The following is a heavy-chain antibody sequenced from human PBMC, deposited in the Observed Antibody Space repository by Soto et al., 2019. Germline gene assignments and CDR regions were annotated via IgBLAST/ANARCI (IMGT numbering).Heavy chain of an antibody. D-gene: IGHD3-22*01. V-gene: IGHV4-30-4*01. CDR2: IYYSGST. CDR3: ARLDTYYYDSSGYFSCWFDP. Sequence: SETLSLTCTVSGGSISSGDYYWSWIRQPPGKGLEWIGYIYYSGSTYYNPSLKSRVTISVDTFKNQFSLKLSSVTAADTAVYYCARLDTYYYDSSGYFSCWFDPWGQGTLVTVSS. CDR1: GGSISSGDYY. J-gene: IGHJ5*02.